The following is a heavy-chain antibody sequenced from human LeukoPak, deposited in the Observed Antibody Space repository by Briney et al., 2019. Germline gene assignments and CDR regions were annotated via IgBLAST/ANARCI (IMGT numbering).Heavy chain of an antibody. V-gene: IGHV1-18*01. Sequence: ASVKASCKASGYTFTSYGISWVRQAPGQGLEWMGWISAYNGNTNYAQKLQGRVTMTTDTSTSTAYMELRSLRSDDTAVYYCARDIYTTELDIVVVPAAILDYYYGMDVWGQGTTVTVSS. J-gene: IGHJ6*02. CDR1: GYTFTSYG. CDR2: ISAYNGNT. CDR3: ARDIYTTELDIVVVPAAILDYYYGMDV. D-gene: IGHD2-2*01.